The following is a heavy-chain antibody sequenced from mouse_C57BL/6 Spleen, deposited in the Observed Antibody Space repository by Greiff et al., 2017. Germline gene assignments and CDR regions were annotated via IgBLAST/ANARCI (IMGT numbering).Heavy chain of an antibody. CDR2: IHPNSGSS. D-gene: IGHD1-1*01. J-gene: IGHJ2*01. CDR1: GYTFTSYW. V-gene: IGHV1-64*01. Sequence: QVQLQQPGAELVKPGASVKLSCKASGYTFTSYWMHWVKQRPGQGLEWIGMIHPNSGSSNYNEKFKSKATLTVDKSSSTAYMQRSSLTSEDSAVYYCARGVDYDGSSHDYWGQGTTLTVSS. CDR3: ARGVDYDGSSHDY.